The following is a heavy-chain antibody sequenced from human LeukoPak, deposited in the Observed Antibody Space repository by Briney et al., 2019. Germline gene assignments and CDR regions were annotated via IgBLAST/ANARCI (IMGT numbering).Heavy chain of an antibody. D-gene: IGHD1-14*01. V-gene: IGHV3-74*01. CDR1: GFTFSDYW. CDR2: IKTDGSDT. CDR3: ARDRPHDAFDI. J-gene: IGHJ3*02. Sequence: GGSLRLSCAASGFTFSDYWMHWVRQAPGKGLVWVSRIKTDGSDTNYADSVKGRFTISRDNAKNTLYLQMNSLRAEDTAVYYCARDRPHDAFDIWGQGTMVTVSS.